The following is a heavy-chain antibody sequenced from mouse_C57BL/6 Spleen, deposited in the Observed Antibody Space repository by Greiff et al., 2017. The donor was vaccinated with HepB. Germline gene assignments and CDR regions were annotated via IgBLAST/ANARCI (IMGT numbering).Heavy chain of an antibody. CDR1: GFTFSDYY. CDR2: INYDGSST. Sequence: EVMLVESEGGLVQPGSSMKLSCTASGFTFSDYYMAWVRQVPEKGLEWVANINYDGSSTYYLDSLKSRFIISRDNAKNILYLQMSSLKSEDTATYYCARYTGYYAMDYWGQGTSVTVSS. J-gene: IGHJ4*01. D-gene: IGHD4-1*01. CDR3: ARYTGYYAMDY. V-gene: IGHV5-16*01.